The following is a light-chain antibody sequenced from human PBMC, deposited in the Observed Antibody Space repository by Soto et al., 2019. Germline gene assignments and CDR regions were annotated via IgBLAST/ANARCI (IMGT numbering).Light chain of an antibody. CDR1: QSVSSSY. V-gene: IGKV3-15*01. Sequence: EIVLTQSPGTLSLSPWERATLSCRASQSVSSSYLAWYQQKPGQAPRLLIYGASTRATGIPARFSGSGSGKEFTLTKSSMQSEDLAVHYRQQYNNWPLTVGPGTKVDIK. CDR3: QQYNNWPLT. CDR2: GAS. J-gene: IGKJ3*01.